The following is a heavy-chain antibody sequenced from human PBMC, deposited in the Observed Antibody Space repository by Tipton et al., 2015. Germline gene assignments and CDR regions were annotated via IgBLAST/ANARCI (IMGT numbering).Heavy chain of an antibody. V-gene: IGHV4-59*04. J-gene: IGHJ3*01. D-gene: IGHD1-14*01. CDR2: LYYNDNI. Sequence: TLSLTCTVSGGSITTYYWTWIRQPPGKGLEWIVSLYYNDNIYYNPSLQSRVAMSADTSRNQFSLNLTSVTAADTSVYYCVRPANHGFDVWGRGTMVTVSS. CDR3: VRPANHGFDV. CDR1: GGSITTYY.